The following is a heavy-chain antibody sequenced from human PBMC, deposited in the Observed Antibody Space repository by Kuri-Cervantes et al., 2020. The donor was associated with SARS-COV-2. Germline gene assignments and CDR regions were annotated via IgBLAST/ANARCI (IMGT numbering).Heavy chain of an antibody. CDR3: ARDRRVAAGTNGMDV. CDR2: ISYDGSNK. D-gene: IGHD6-13*01. V-gene: IGHV3-30-3*01. J-gene: IGHJ6*02. Sequence: GGSLRLSCAASGFTFSSYAMHWVRQAPGKGLEWVAVISYDGSNKYHADSVKGRFTISRDNSKNTLYLQMNSLRAEDTAVYYCARDRRVAAGTNGMDVWGQGTTVTVSS. CDR1: GFTFSSYA.